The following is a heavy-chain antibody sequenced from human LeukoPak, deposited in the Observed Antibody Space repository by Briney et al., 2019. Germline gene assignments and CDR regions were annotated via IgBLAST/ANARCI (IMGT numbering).Heavy chain of an antibody. CDR1: GFTVSDNY. CDR3: ARDRDIGTTGTKYGMDV. Sequence: GGSLRLSCAVSGFTVSDNYMSWVRQAPGKGLEWVSDIYTGGSTYYADSVEGRFTISRDISENTLYLQMNSLRAEDTAVYHCARDRDIGTTGTKYGMDVWGQGTTVTVSS. J-gene: IGHJ6*02. V-gene: IGHV3-53*01. CDR2: IYTGGST. D-gene: IGHD6-13*01.